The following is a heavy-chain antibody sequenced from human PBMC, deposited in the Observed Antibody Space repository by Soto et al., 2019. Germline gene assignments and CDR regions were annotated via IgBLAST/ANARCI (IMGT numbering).Heavy chain of an antibody. V-gene: IGHV3-15*07. CDR2: IKSKTDGGTT. J-gene: IGHJ6*02. CDR1: GFTFSNAW. CDR3: TTGLGSRGVISMKFYYYGMDV. Sequence: GGSLRLSCAASGFTFSNAWMNWVRQAPGKGLEWVGRIKSKTDGGTTDYAAPVKGRFTISRDDSKNTLYLQMNSLKTEDTAVYYCTTGLGSRGVISMKFYYYGMDVSGQGTTVTVSS. D-gene: IGHD3-10*01.